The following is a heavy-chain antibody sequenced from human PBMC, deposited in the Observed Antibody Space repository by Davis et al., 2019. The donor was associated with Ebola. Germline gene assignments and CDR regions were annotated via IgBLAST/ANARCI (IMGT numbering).Heavy chain of an antibody. V-gene: IGHV4-31*03. CDR1: GGSISSGGYY. CDR3: ARYYYDSSGYYPGPFDY. D-gene: IGHD3-22*01. Sequence: SETLSLTCTVSGGSISSGGYYWSWIRQHPGKGLEWIGYIYYSGSTYYNPSLKSRVTISVDTSKNQFSLKMSSVTAADTAVYYCARYYYDSSGYYPGPFDYWGQGTLVTVSS. CDR2: IYYSGST. J-gene: IGHJ4*02.